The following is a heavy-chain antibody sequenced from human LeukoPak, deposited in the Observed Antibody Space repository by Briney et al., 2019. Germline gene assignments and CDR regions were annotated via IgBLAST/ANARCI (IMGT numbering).Heavy chain of an antibody. CDR3: SRDETYSSDWQPNHFYYYMDV. J-gene: IGHJ6*03. V-gene: IGHV4-34*01. Sequence: PSETLSLTCAVYGGSFSGYYWSWIRQPPGKGLEWIGEINHSGTTYYNPSLKSRVTISVDTSKKQFSLKLTSVTAADTAVYYCSRDETYSSDWQPNHFYYYMDVWGKGTTVTVSS. CDR1: GGSFSGYY. D-gene: IGHD6-19*01. CDR2: INHSGTT.